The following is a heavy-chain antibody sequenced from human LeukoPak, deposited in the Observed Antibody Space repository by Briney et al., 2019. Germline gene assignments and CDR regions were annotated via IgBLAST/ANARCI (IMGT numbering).Heavy chain of an antibody. V-gene: IGHV4-39*01. CDR3: ASLTYYDFWSGYFFDY. CDR1: GGSISSSSYY. Sequence: SETLSLTCTVSGGSISSSSYYWGWIRQPPGKGLEWIGSIYYSGSTYYNPSLKSRVTISVDTSKNQFSLKLSSVTAADTAVYYCASLTYYDFWSGYFFDYWGQGTLVTVSS. CDR2: IYYSGST. D-gene: IGHD3-3*01. J-gene: IGHJ4*02.